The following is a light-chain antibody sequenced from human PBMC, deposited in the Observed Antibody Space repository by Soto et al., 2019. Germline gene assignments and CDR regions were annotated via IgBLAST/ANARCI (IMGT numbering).Light chain of an antibody. CDR2: EVT. Sequence: QSVLTQPASVSGSPGQSITIPCIGSSSDVGSHDIVSWYQQHPGKAPKLFLYEVTKRPSGVSDRFSGSKSGSTASLTISGLQAEDEADYYCCSYVGGSIWVFGGGTQLTVL. CDR3: CSYVGGSIWV. V-gene: IGLV2-23*02. J-gene: IGLJ3*02. CDR1: SSDVGSHDI.